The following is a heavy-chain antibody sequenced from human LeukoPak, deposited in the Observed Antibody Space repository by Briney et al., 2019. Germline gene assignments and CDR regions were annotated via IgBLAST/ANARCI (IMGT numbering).Heavy chain of an antibody. Sequence: SETLSLTCAVYGGSFSGYYWSWIRQPPGEGLEWIGEINHSGSTNYNPSLKSRVTISVDTSKNQFSLKLSSVTAADTAVYYCASRGITMVRGVYTFDYWGQGTLVTVSS. J-gene: IGHJ4*02. V-gene: IGHV4-34*01. CDR1: GGSFSGYY. CDR2: INHSGST. CDR3: ASRGITMVRGVYTFDY. D-gene: IGHD3-10*01.